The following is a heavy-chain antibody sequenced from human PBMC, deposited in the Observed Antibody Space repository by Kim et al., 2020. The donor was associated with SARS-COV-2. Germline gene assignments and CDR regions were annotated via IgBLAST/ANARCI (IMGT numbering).Heavy chain of an antibody. CDR3: ARALDTDGGY. CDR2: IYYSGST. Sequence: SETLSLTCTVSGGSISSYYWSWIRQPPGKGLEWIGYIYYSGSTNYNPSLKSRVTISVDTSKNQFSLKLSSVTAADTAVYYCARALDTDGGYWGQGTLVTVSS. V-gene: IGHV4-59*13. CDR1: GGSISSYY. J-gene: IGHJ4*02. D-gene: IGHD5-18*01.